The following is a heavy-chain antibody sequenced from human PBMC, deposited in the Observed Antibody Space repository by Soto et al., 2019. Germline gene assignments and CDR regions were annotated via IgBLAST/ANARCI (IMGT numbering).Heavy chain of an antibody. CDR2: IYPGDSDT. J-gene: IGHJ5*02. CDR1: GYSFTSYW. CDR3: ARHAIPDTAMVTPWFDP. D-gene: IGHD5-18*01. V-gene: IGHV5-51*01. Sequence: ESLKISCKGSGYSFTSYWIGGVGQMPGKGLEWMGIIYPGDSDTRYSPSFQGQVTISADKSISTAYLQWSSLKASDTAMYYCARHAIPDTAMVTPWFDPWGQGTLVTVSS.